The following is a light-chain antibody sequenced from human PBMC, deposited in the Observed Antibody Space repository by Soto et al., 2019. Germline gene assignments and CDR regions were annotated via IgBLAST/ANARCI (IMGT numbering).Light chain of an antibody. Sequence: DIQMTQSPSSLSASVGDRVTIACRASQGINNYLAWFQQRPGKAPKTLIYAAYTLQPGASPKFSGSGSGTDFNLTISGLQPEDFATYCCQQYFNYPLTFGGGTKVEIK. V-gene: IGKV1-16*02. CDR3: QQYFNYPLT. J-gene: IGKJ4*01. CDR2: AAY. CDR1: QGINNY.